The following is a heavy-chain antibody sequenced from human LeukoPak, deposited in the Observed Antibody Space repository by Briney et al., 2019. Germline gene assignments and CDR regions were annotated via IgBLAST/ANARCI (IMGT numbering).Heavy chain of an antibody. Sequence: GASVKVSCKASGYTFTSYAMHWVRQAPGQRLEWMGWINAGNGNTKYSQKFQGRVTITRDTSASTAYMELSSLRSEDTAVYYCAKRRMAARPEIRDFDYWGQGTLVTVSS. D-gene: IGHD6-6*01. CDR1: GYTFTSYA. CDR2: INAGNGNT. V-gene: IGHV1-3*01. CDR3: AKRRMAARPEIRDFDY. J-gene: IGHJ4*02.